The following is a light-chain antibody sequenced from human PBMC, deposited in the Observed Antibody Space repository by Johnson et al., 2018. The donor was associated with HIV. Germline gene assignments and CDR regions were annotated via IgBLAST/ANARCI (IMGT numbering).Light chain of an antibody. Sequence: QPVLTQPPSVSAAPGQTVTISCSGSSSNVGSSFVSWYRQVPGTAPKLLIYDNNKRPSGIPGRFSGSKSGPSATLGITGLQTGDEADYYCGTWDSSLSAGGVFGTGTKVTVL. CDR3: GTWDSSLSAGGV. CDR1: SSNVGSSF. CDR2: DNN. V-gene: IGLV1-51*01. J-gene: IGLJ1*01.